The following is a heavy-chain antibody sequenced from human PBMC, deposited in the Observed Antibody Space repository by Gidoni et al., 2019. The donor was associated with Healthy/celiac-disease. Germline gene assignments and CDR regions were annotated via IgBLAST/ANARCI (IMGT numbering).Heavy chain of an antibody. CDR3: ATDISGYFFVY. CDR1: GFNFSSDG. V-gene: IGHV3-33*01. Sequence: QGTLVEAGGCVVQPCMSLRLSCAASGFNFSSDGMHWVRQAPGKGREWVAVIWFDGSNKDYAYSVKVRFTISRDNSKNTLYLQMNSLRAEDMAVYYCATDISGYFFVYWGQGTLVTVSS. CDR2: IWFDGSNK. D-gene: IGHD3-22*01. J-gene: IGHJ4*02.